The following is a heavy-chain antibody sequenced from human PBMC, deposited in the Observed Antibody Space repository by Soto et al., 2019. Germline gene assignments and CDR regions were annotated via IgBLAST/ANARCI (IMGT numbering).Heavy chain of an antibody. J-gene: IGHJ4*02. Sequence: ASLKFSCKASGYIFTGLDINWVRQTTGQGLEWMGWMQPSSGRTGYAQKFQGRVTMTRDTSINTAYMELSSLTSDDTAFYYCARGVTAGVDYWGQGTLVNVSA. V-gene: IGHV1-8*01. D-gene: IGHD1-26*01. CDR3: ARGVTAGVDY. CDR2: MQPSSGRT. CDR1: GYIFTGLD.